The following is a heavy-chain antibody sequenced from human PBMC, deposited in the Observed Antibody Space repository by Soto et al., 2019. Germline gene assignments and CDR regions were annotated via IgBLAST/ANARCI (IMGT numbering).Heavy chain of an antibody. CDR3: AQRGGMATSYYFDY. CDR2: IIPIFGTA. D-gene: IGHD5-12*01. V-gene: IGHV1-69*01. J-gene: IGHJ4*02. Sequence: VKVSCKASGGTFSSYAISWVRQAPGQGLEWMGGIIPIFGTANYAQKFQGRVTITADESTSTAYMELSSLRSEDTAVYYCAQRGGMATSYYFDYWGQGTLVTVS. CDR1: GGTFSSYA.